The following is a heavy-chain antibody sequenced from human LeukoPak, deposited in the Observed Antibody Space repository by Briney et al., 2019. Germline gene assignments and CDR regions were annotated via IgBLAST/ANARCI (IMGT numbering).Heavy chain of an antibody. CDR2: IYYTGRT. D-gene: IGHD3-9*01. CDR1: GGSISYYY. CDR3: ARGGTYNDILSFDP. J-gene: IGHJ5*02. Sequence: SETLSLTCTVSGGSISYYYWTWIRRSPGKGLEWIGQIYYTGRTYYNPSLERRVTISLDTSRIQFSLIMTSVTAADTAMYYCARGGTYNDILSFDPWGQGTLVSVSS. V-gene: IGHV4-59*01.